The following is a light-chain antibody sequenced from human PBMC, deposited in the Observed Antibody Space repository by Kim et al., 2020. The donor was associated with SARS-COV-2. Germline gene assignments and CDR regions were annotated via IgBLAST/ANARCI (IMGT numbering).Light chain of an antibody. CDR1: QQGSSNY. Sequence: APGRRTSATCRASQQGSSNYIAWYQQKPGQAPRRLIYGASNRATGIPERFSGSGSGTDFTLTISRLEPEDFAVYYCQQYGSSLLTFGPGTKVEIK. V-gene: IGKV3-20*01. CDR3: QQYGSSLLT. J-gene: IGKJ3*01. CDR2: GAS.